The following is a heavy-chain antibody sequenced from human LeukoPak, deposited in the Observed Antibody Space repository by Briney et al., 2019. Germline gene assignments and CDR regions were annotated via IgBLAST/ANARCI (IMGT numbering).Heavy chain of an antibody. Sequence: PGGSLRLSCAASGFSFSRYWMSWVRQAPGKGLEWVASTQPDGSAQYYVDSVRGRFTISRDNAKNSLYLQMNSLRAADTAMYYCLRHHGHWGQGTLVTVSS. CDR1: GFSFSRYW. CDR3: LRHHGH. CDR2: TQPDGSAQ. V-gene: IGHV3-7*01. J-gene: IGHJ4*02. D-gene: IGHD4-17*01.